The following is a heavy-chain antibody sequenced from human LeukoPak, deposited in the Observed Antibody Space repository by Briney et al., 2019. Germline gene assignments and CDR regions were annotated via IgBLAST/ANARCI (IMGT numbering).Heavy chain of an antibody. CDR3: ARDKDYGDYPDAFDI. Sequence: GRSLRLSCAASGFTVSSNYMSWVRQAPGKGLEWVSVIYSGGSTYYADSVKGRFTISRDNSKNTLYLQMNSLRAEDTAVYYCARDKDYGDYPDAFDIWGQGTMVTVSS. CDR2: IYSGGST. V-gene: IGHV3-53*05. D-gene: IGHD4-17*01. CDR1: GFTVSSNY. J-gene: IGHJ3*02.